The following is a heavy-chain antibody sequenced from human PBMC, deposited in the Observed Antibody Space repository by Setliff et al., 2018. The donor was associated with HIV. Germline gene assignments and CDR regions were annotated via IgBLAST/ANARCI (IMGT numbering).Heavy chain of an antibody. J-gene: IGHJ5*02. V-gene: IGHV4-38-2*02. CDR3: ARYYGSGTYHRWFDP. D-gene: IGHD3-10*01. CDR2: IYHDGST. CDR1: GYSITNGYY. Sequence: SETLSLTCSVSGYSITNGYYWGWIRQPPGKGLEWVGSIYHDGSTYYNPSLRSRATISVDTSKNQFSLKLSSVTAADTAVYYCARYYGSGTYHRWFDPWGQGTPVTVSS.